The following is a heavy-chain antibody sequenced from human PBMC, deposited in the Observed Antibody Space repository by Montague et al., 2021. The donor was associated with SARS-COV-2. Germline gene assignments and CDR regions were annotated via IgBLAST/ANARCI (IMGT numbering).Heavy chain of an antibody. J-gene: IGHJ6*02. V-gene: IGHV3-30-3*01. D-gene: IGHD3-9*01. Sequence: SLRLSCAASGFTFSSYAMHWVRQAPGKGLEWVAFISSDGTNKHYADSVKGRFTISRDNSKSTLSVQMNSLRPEDTAVYYCARGHYDLLTRWYSYTMDIWGQGTTVTVSS. CDR3: ARGHYDLLTRWYSYTMDI. CDR2: ISSDGTNK. CDR1: GFTFSSYA.